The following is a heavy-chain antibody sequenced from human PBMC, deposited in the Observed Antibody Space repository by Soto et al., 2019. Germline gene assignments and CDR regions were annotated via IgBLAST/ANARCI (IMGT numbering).Heavy chain of an antibody. Sequence: DSVKGRFTISRDNSKNTLYLQMNSLRPEDTAVYYCARDGGVDHSSDWRDYYYYYGMDVWGQGTTVTVSS. V-gene: IGHV3-30*01. CDR3: ARDGGVDHSSDWRDYYYYYGMDV. D-gene: IGHD6-13*01. J-gene: IGHJ6*02.